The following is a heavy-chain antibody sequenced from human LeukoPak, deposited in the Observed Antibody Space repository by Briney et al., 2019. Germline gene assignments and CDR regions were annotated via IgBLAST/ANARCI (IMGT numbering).Heavy chain of an antibody. CDR2: IFYSGST. D-gene: IGHD6-19*01. CDR1: GGSLSGYY. J-gene: IGHJ4*02. V-gene: IGHV4-59*12. CDR3: AREPGYSSGSVD. Sequence: SETLSLTCTVSGGSLSGYYWSWIRQPPGKGLEWIGYIFYSGSTDYNPSLKSRVTISVDTSKNQFSLKLSSVTAADTAIYYCAREPGYSSGSVDWGQGTLVTVPS.